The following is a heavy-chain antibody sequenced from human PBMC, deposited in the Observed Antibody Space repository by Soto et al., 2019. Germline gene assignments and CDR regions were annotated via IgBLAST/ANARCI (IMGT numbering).Heavy chain of an antibody. CDR1: GFTFSSYA. D-gene: IGHD6-13*01. Sequence: VQLLESGGGLVQPGGSLRLSCAASGFTFSSYAMSWVRQAPGKGLEWVSAISGSGGSTYYADSVKGRFTISRDNSKNTLYLQMNSLRAEDTAVYYCAKDRGGGIAAAGLFDYWGQGTLVTVSS. J-gene: IGHJ4*02. CDR2: ISGSGGST. CDR3: AKDRGGGIAAAGLFDY. V-gene: IGHV3-23*01.